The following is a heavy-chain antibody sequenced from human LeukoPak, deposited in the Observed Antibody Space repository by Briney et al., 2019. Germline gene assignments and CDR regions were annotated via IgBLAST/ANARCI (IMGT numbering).Heavy chain of an antibody. CDR3: ARGPTYQPIDY. Sequence: SETLPLNCTVSDGSISSSNYYWGWIRQPPGKGLEWISRIHYSGTTYYNPSLNSRVTISVDTSKTHFSLKLSSVTAADTAVYYCARGPTYQPIDYWGQGTLVTVSS. CDR1: DGSISSSNYY. CDR2: IHYSGTT. J-gene: IGHJ4*02. V-gene: IGHV4-39*02. D-gene: IGHD2-2*01.